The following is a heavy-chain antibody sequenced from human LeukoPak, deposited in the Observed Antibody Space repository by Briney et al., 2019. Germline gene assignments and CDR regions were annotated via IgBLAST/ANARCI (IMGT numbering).Heavy chain of an antibody. Sequence: SETLSLTCAVYGGSFSGYYWSWIRQPPGKGLEWIGEINHSGSTNYNPSLKSRVTISVDTSKNQFSLKLSSVTAADTAVYYCARGRSGYHTTIAAAPFAHPFDYWGQGTLVTVSS. CDR1: GGSFSGYY. J-gene: IGHJ4*02. D-gene: IGHD6-13*01. V-gene: IGHV4-34*01. CDR3: ARGRSGYHTTIAAAPFAHPFDY. CDR2: INHSGST.